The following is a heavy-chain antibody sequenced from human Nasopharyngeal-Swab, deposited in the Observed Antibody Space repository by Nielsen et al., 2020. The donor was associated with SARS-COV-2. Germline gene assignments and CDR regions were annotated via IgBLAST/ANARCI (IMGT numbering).Heavy chain of an antibody. Sequence: SQTLSLTCGVSGDSLSSNSAAWNWIRQSPSRGLEWLGRTYYRSKWYNDYAISVRSRITINPDTSKNQFSLHLNSVTPEDTAVYYCARGRALRLGDALDIWGQGTKVTVSS. D-gene: IGHD5/OR15-5a*01. CDR2: TYYRSKWYN. CDR1: GDSLSSNSAA. CDR3: ARGRALRLGDALDI. J-gene: IGHJ3*02. V-gene: IGHV6-1*01.